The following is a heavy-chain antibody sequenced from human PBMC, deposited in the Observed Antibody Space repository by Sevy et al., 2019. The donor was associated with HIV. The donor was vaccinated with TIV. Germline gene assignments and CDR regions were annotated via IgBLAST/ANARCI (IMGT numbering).Heavy chain of an antibody. Sequence: SETLSLTCSVSGFSISSGYFWGWVRQPPGKGLEWIGSIYLTGTTYYNPSLKRRVTISVDTSKNQISLRLSSVTAADAAVYYCARVLLRLGELSSMDYWGQGTLVTVSS. J-gene: IGHJ4*02. CDR1: GFSISSGYF. D-gene: IGHD3-16*02. V-gene: IGHV4-38-2*02. CDR3: ARVLLRLGELSSMDY. CDR2: IYLTGTT.